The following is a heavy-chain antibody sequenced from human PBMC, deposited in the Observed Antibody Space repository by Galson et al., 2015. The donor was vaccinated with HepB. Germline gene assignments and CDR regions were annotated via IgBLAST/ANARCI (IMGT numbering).Heavy chain of an antibody. V-gene: IGHV3-30-3*02. J-gene: IGHJ5*02. CDR3: AKLPIAAAANGGWFDP. D-gene: IGHD6-13*01. Sequence: SLRLSCAASGFTFSSYAMHWVRQAPGKGLEWVAVISYDGSNKYYADSVKGRFTISRDNSKNTLYLQMNSLRAEDTAVYYCAKLPIAAAANGGWFDPWGQGTLVTVSS. CDR1: GFTFSSYA. CDR2: ISYDGSNK.